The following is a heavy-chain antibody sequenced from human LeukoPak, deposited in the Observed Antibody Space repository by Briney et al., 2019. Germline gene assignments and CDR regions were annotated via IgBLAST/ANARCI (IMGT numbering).Heavy chain of an antibody. Sequence: ASVKVSCKASGYTFTGYYMHWVRQAPGQGLEWMGWIKPNSGGTNYAQKFQGRVTMTRDTSISTAYMELSSLRSDDTAVYYCSSWFGELASADYWGQGTLVTVSS. D-gene: IGHD3-10*01. CDR2: IKPNSGGT. CDR3: SSWFGELASADY. J-gene: IGHJ4*02. CDR1: GYTFTGYY. V-gene: IGHV1-2*02.